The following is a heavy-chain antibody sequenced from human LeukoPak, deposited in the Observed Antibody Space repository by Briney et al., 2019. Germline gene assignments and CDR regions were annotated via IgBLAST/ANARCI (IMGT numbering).Heavy chain of an antibody. D-gene: IGHD1-26*01. CDR2: ISYDGSNK. V-gene: IGHV3-30*03. CDR1: GFTFSSYG. Sequence: PGRSLRLSCAASGFTFSSYGMHWVRQAPGKGLEWVAVISYDGSNKYYADSVKGRFTISRDNSKNTLYLQMNSLRAEDTAVYYCARVGDSDYYYYGMDVWGQGTTVTVSS. CDR3: ARVGDSDYYYYGMDV. J-gene: IGHJ6*02.